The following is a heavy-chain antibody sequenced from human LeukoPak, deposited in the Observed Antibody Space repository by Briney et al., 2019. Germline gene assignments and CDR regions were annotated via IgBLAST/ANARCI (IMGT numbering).Heavy chain of an antibody. Sequence: GASVKVSCKASGGTFSSYAISWLRQAPGAGLDWVGGVIPIFGIEHYAQKFQGRVTITADTSTSTAYMELRSLRSDDTAVYYCARVAIGHCSSTSCYYVKDIFDYWGQGTLVTVSS. D-gene: IGHD2-2*01. J-gene: IGHJ4*02. CDR1: GGTFSSYA. CDR3: ARVAIGHCSSTSCYYVKDIFDY. CDR2: VIPIFGIE. V-gene: IGHV1-69*10.